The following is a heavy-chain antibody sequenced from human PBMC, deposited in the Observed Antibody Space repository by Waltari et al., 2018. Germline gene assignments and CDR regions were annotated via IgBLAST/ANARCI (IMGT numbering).Heavy chain of an antibody. J-gene: IGHJ6*02. Sequence: EAQLVESGGGSVQPGGPLRLSCSAAGFTFGNYEINWVRQAPGRGLGGLSVIGTSGGTVDYAESVKGGISTTRDNARGSAYLQMDSLRDEDTAVYYCARGAGSTHWGMDVWGLGTTVTVSS. V-gene: IGHV3-48*03. CDR2: IGTSGGTV. CDR3: ARGAGSTHWGMDV. D-gene: IGHD7-27*01. CDR1: GFTFGNYE.